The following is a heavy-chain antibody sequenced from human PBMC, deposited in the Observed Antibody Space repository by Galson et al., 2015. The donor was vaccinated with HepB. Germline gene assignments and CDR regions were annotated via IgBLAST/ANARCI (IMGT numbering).Heavy chain of an antibody. CDR2: ITGSSSFL. Sequence: SLRLSCAASGFDFRTYWMSWVRQAPGKGLEWVSSITGSSSFLQYADSVKGRFTISRDNANNSLILQMNNLRAEDSAVYYCARYLKAGGYKHGTNRFARWGRGTLVRVSA. CDR1: GFDFRTYW. V-gene: IGHV3-21*01. D-gene: IGHD5-18*01. CDR3: ARYLKAGGYKHGTNRFAR. J-gene: IGHJ1*01.